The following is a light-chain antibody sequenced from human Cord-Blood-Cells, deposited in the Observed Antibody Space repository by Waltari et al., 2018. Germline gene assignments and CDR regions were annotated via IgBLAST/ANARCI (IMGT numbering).Light chain of an antibody. CDR3: CSYAGSSTWV. V-gene: IGLV2-23*02. CDR2: EVS. J-gene: IGLJ3*02. CDR1: SSDVGSYNL. Sequence: QSALTQPASVSGSPGQSITISCTGTSSDVGSYNLVSWYQQHPGKAPKLMIYEVSKRPSGVSKRFSGSKSANTASLTITGLQAEDEADYYCCSYAGSSTWVFGGGTKLTVL.